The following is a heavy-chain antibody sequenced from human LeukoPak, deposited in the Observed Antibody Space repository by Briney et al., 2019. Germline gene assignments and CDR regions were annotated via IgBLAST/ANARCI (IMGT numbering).Heavy chain of an antibody. Sequence: GESLKISCKGSGYSFTSYWIGWVRQMPGKGREGMGIIYPGDSDTRYSPSFQGQVTISADKSISTAYLQWSSLKASDTAMYYCARLKYGWELPSHFDYWGQGTLVTVPS. D-gene: IGHD1-26*01. CDR1: GYSFTSYW. V-gene: IGHV5-51*01. J-gene: IGHJ4*02. CDR3: ARLKYGWELPSHFDY. CDR2: IYPGDSDT.